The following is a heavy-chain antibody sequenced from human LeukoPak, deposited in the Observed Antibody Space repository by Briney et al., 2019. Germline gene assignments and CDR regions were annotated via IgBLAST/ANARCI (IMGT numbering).Heavy chain of an antibody. D-gene: IGHD2-15*01. CDR2: INPDGSST. J-gene: IGHJ4*02. CDR3: ARDGYCSDGRCYGKDY. Sequence: PGGSLRLSCAASGFTFSIYWMHWVRQAPGKGLVWVSLINPDGSSTTYADSVKGRFTISRDNAKDTLYLQMNSLRVEDTAVCFCARDGYCSDGRCYGKDYWGQGTLVTVSS. V-gene: IGHV3-74*01. CDR1: GFTFSIYW.